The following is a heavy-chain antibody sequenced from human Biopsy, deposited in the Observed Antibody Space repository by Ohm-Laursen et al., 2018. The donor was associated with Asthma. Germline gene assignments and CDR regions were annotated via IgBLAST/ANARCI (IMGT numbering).Heavy chain of an antibody. CDR2: IWFDGSNK. CDR3: ARGDSSGWSQYYFDY. V-gene: IGHV3-33*01. Sequence: SLRLSCSASGFTFSNSGMHWVRQAPGKGLEWVAVIWFDGSNKYYVDSARGRFTISRDNSKNTLYLQMNSLRAEDTAVYYCARGDSSGWSQYYFDYWGQGTLVTVSS. CDR1: GFTFSNSG. J-gene: IGHJ4*02. D-gene: IGHD6-19*01.